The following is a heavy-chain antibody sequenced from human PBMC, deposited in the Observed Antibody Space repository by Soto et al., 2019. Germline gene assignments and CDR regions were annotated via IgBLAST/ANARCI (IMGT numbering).Heavy chain of an antibody. D-gene: IGHD1-7*01. CDR1: GGSVRDGSYY. V-gene: IGHV4-61*01. Sequence: ETLSLTCTVSGGSVRDGSYYWAWLRQPPGKGLEWIGHIYHSGSTIYNPSLKSRVTISIDTSKSQFSLNLNSMTAADTAVYYCEGYNWNYYFDPWGQGTLVTVSS. CDR2: IYHSGST. CDR3: EGYNWNYYFDP. J-gene: IGHJ5*02.